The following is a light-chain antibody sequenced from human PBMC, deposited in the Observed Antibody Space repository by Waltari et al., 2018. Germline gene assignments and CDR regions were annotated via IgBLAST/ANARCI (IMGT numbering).Light chain of an antibody. CDR1: SSDVGGYNY. Sequence: QSALTQPASVSGSPGQSITISCTGTSSDVGGYNYVSCYQQHPGKAPKLMIYEVSNRPSGVSDRFSGSKSGNTASLTISGLQAEDEADYYCSSYSSSSTLRVFGGGTKLTVL. CDR2: EVS. CDR3: SSYSSSSTLRV. V-gene: IGLV2-14*01. J-gene: IGLJ3*02.